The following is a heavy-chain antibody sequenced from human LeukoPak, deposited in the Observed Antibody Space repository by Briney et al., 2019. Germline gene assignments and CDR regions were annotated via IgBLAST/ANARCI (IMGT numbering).Heavy chain of an antibody. J-gene: IGHJ4*02. CDR1: GYTFTGYY. Sequence: ASVKVSCKASGYTFTGYYMHWVRQAPGQGLEWMGWINPNSGGTNYAQKFQGGVTMTRDTSISTAYMERSRLRSDDTAVYYCARSSGYSGYDEGDEFDYWGQGTLVTVSS. V-gene: IGHV1-2*02. D-gene: IGHD5-12*01. CDR2: INPNSGGT. CDR3: ARSSGYSGYDEGDEFDY.